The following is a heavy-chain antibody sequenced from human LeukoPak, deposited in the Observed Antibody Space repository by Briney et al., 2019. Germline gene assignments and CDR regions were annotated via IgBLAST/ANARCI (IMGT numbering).Heavy chain of an antibody. V-gene: IGHV5-51*01. CDR3: ARRQTGRAYSSSPFFPHLDAFDI. Sequence: GESLKISCKGSGYSFTSYWIGWVRQLPGKGLEWMGIIYPGDSDTRYSPSFQGQVTISADKSISTAYLQWSSLKASDTAMYYCARRQTGRAYSSSPFFPHLDAFDIWGQGTMVTVSS. J-gene: IGHJ3*02. D-gene: IGHD6-13*01. CDR1: GYSFTSYW. CDR2: IYPGDSDT.